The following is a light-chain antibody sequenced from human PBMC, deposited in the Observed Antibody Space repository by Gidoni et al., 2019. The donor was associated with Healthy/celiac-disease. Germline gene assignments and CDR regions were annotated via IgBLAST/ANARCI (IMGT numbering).Light chain of an antibody. V-gene: IGKV1-5*01. J-gene: IGKJ2*01. Sequence: DIQMTQSPSTLSASVGDRVTITCRASQSISSWLAWYQQKPGKAPKLLIYDASSLPSGVPSRFSGSGSGTEFTLTISSLQPDDFATYYCQQYNSYSPDTFGQGTKLEIK. CDR2: DAS. CDR3: QQYNSYSPDT. CDR1: QSISSW.